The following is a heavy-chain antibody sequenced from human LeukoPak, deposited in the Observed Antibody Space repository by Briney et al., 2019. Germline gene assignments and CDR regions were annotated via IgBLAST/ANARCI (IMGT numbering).Heavy chain of an antibody. CDR2: IYHRGTT. CDR1: GYSISSGYF. CDR3: ASIGITMSA. V-gene: IGHV4-38-2*02. J-gene: IGHJ5*02. Sequence: PSETLSLTCIVSGYSISSGYFWGWVRQPPGKDLEWIGSIYHRGTTHYNPSLKSRVSISLDGSKNQFSLKLSSVTAADTAVYYCASIGITMSAWGQGTLVTVSS. D-gene: IGHD3-10*02.